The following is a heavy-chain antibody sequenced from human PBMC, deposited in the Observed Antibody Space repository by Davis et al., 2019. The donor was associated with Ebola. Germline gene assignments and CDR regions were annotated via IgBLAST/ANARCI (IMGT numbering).Heavy chain of an antibody. V-gene: IGHV3-11*06. J-gene: IGHJ6*03. D-gene: IGHD4-17*01. CDR2: ISSSSSYT. CDR3: AREGPPNTVTTYYYYYMDV. CDR1: GFTFSDYY. Sequence: PGGSLRLSCAASGFTFSDYYMSWIRQAPGKGLEWVSYISSSSSYTNYADSVKGRFTISRDNSKNTLYLQMNSLRAEDTAVYYCAREGPPNTVTTYYYYYMDVWGKGTTVTVSS.